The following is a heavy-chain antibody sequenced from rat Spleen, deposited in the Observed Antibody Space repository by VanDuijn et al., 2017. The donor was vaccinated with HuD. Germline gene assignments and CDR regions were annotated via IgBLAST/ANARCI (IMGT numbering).Heavy chain of an antibody. V-gene: IGHV2S61*01. CDR1: GFSLTTHH. Sequence: QVQLKESGPGLVQPSQTLSLTCTVSGFSLTTHHVSWVRQPPGKSLVWMGIIWAGGGTNYNSALKSRLSISRDTSKSQVFLKMDNLQTEDTAMYFCVSGIVAFDYWGQGVMVTVSS. CDR3: VSGIVAFDY. J-gene: IGHJ2*01. CDR2: IWAGGGT. D-gene: IGHD1-8*01.